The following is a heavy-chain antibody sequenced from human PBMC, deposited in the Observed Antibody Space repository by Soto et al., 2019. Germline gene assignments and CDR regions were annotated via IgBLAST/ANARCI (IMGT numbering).Heavy chain of an antibody. D-gene: IGHD3-3*01. CDR1: CGSISSSNL. CDR3: ARLGFDFWSGYXTYYFES. V-gene: IGHV4-4*01. CDR2: IYHSGST. Sequence: ETLSRTCAVSCGSISSSNLWSWVRQPPGKVLDCIGEIYHSGSTNYNPSLKSRVTISVDKSNNQCSLKLSSVTAADTTVYSCARLGFDFWSGYXTYYFESWGQGTLVNVSS. J-gene: IGHJ4*02.